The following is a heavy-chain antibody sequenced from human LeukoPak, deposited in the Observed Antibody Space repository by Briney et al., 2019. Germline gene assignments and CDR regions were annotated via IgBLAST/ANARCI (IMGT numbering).Heavy chain of an antibody. V-gene: IGHV4-59*01. D-gene: IGHD3-22*01. J-gene: IGHJ4*02. CDR1: GGSISSYY. CDR3: ASSYYYDSSGYSIFDY. CDR2: NYYSGST. Sequence: SETLSLTCIVSGGSISSYYWSWVRQPPGKGLEWVGYNYYSGSTNYNPSLKSRVTISVDTSKNHFSLKLSSVTAADTAVYYCASSYYYDSSGYSIFDYWGQGTLVTVSS.